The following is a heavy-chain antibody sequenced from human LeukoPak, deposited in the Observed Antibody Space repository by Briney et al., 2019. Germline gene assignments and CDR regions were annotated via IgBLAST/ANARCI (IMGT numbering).Heavy chain of an antibody. CDR2: ISAYDDNT. D-gene: IGHD1-14*01. CDR3: ARESQYRYISGY. Sequence: ASVKVSCKASGYTFASYGFNWVRQAPGQWLEWMGWISAYDDNTNYAQKLQGRVTMTTDTSTSTAYMELRSLRSDDTAVYYCARESQYRYISGYWGQGTLVTVSS. V-gene: IGHV1-18*01. CDR1: GYTFASYG. J-gene: IGHJ4*02.